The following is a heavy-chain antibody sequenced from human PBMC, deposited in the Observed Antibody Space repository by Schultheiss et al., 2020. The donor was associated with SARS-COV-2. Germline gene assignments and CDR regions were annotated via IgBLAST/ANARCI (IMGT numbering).Heavy chain of an antibody. V-gene: IGHV1-18*01. D-gene: IGHD2-21*01. CDR3: ARDNCGGDCRSDY. J-gene: IGHJ4*02. CDR2: ISAYNGNT. Sequence: ASVKVSCKASGGTFSSYAISWVRQAPGQGLEWMGWISAYNGNTNYAQKLQGRVTMTTDTSTSTAYMELRSLRSDDTAVYYCARDNCGGDCRSDYWGQGTLVTVSS. CDR1: GGTFSSYA.